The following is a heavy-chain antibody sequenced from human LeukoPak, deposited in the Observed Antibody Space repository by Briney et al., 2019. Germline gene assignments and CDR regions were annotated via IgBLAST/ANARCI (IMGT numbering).Heavy chain of an antibody. J-gene: IGHJ4*02. D-gene: IGHD6-19*01. Sequence: SETLSLTCAVYGGSFSGYYWSWIRQPPGKGLEWIGEINHSGSTNYNPSLKSRVTISVDTSKNQFSLKLSSVTAADTAVYYCARVPIAVAAPFDYWGQGTLVTVSS. V-gene: IGHV4-34*01. CDR3: ARVPIAVAAPFDY. CDR1: GGSFSGYY. CDR2: INHSGST.